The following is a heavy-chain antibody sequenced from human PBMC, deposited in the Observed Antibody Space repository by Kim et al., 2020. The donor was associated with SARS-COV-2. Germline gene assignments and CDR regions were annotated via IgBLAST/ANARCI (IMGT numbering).Heavy chain of an antibody. D-gene: IGHD2-2*01. CDR3: ARTHPHIVVVPAALDY. CDR2: IYYSGST. V-gene: IGHV4-39*01. Sequence: SETLSLTCTVSGGSISSSSYYWGWIRQPPGKGLEWIGSIYYSGSTYYNPSLKSRVTISVDTSKNQFSLKLSSVTAADTAVYYCARTHPHIVVVPAALDYWGQGTLVTVSS. J-gene: IGHJ4*02. CDR1: GGSISSSSYY.